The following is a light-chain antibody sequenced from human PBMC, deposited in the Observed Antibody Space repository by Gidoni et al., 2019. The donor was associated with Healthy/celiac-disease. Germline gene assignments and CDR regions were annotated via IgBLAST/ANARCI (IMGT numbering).Light chain of an antibody. CDR1: QSISSY. J-gene: IGKJ2*01. Sequence: DIQMTQSPSSLSASVGDRVTITCRASQSISSYLNWYQQKPGKAPKLLIYAASSLQSGVPSRFSGSGSGTDFTLTISSLQPEDFATYYFQQSYSTPRTFXXXTKLEIK. CDR2: AAS. CDR3: QQSYSTPRT. V-gene: IGKV1-39*01.